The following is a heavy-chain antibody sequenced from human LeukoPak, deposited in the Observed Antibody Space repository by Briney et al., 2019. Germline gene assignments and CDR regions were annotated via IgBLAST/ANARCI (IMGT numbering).Heavy chain of an antibody. V-gene: IGHV3-74*01. Sequence: GGSLRLSFAASGFTFSSYWMHWVRQAPGKGLVWVSRINSDGSSTSYADSVKGRFTIPRDNAKNTLYLQMNSLRAEDTAVYYCASLNEWLRIGGQGTLVTVSS. CDR3: ASLNEWLRI. CDR1: GFTFSSYW. CDR2: INSDGSST. D-gene: IGHD5-12*01. J-gene: IGHJ4*02.